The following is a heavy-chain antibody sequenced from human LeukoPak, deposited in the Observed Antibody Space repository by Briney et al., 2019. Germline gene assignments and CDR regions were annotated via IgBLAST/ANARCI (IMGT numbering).Heavy chain of an antibody. Sequence: SETLSLTCTVSGVSITDYYWSWIRQPPGKGLEWIAYIFHTGDTRYNPFLQSRIIISLDTSKNQFSLKLRSVTAVDTALYYCARHPLRGGFDFWGQGALVTVSS. CDR1: GVSITDYY. V-gene: IGHV4-59*08. J-gene: IGHJ4*02. CDR2: IFHTGDT. CDR3: ARHPLRGGFDF.